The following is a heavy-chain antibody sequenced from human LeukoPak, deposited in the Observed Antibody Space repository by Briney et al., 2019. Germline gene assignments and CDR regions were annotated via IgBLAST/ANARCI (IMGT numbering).Heavy chain of an antibody. CDR3: AREDRAVYNY. J-gene: IGHJ4*02. V-gene: IGHV3-7*03. Sequence: GGSLRLACAASGFSFSSYWMSWVRQAPGKGLEWVANIAHDGSEKHYVESVKGRFTISRDNAKNSLYLQMNSLRAEDTAVYYCAREDRAVYNYWGQGTLVTVSS. CDR2: IAHDGSEK. D-gene: IGHD2-8*01. CDR1: GFSFSSYW.